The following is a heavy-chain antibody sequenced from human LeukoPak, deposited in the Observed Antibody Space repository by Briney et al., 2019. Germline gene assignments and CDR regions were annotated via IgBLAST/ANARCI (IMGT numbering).Heavy chain of an antibody. CDR3: AKEFGWYSSSWFYYYYYGMDV. D-gene: IGHD6-13*01. J-gene: IGHJ6*02. Sequence: GGSLRLSCAASGFTFSSYAMHWVRQAPGKGLEWVAVISYDGSNKYYADSVKGRFTISRDNSKNTLYLQMNSLRAEDTAVYYCAKEFGWYSSSWFYYYYYGMDVWGQGTTVTVSS. V-gene: IGHV3-30*04. CDR2: ISYDGSNK. CDR1: GFTFSSYA.